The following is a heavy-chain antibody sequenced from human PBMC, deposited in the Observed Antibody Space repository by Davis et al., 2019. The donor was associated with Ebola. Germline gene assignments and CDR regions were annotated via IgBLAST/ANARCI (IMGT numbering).Heavy chain of an antibody. CDR2: IDPSDSRT. CDR3: ARQGGIALTNFDY. Sequence: GESLKISCKGSGYIFPSYWITWVRQKPGKGLEWMGRIDPSDSRTYYSPSFEGHITISADKSISTAYLQWSSLKASDTAMYYCARQGGIALTNFDYWGQGTLVTVSS. CDR1: GYIFPSYW. D-gene: IGHD6-13*01. V-gene: IGHV5-10-1*01. J-gene: IGHJ4*02.